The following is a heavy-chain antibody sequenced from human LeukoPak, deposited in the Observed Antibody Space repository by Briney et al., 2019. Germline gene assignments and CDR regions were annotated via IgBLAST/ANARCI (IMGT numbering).Heavy chain of an antibody. CDR1: GFLFSGHY. CDR3: AKAVVAADSFEY. CDR2: IDQHGTEK. J-gene: IGHJ4*02. Sequence: GGSLRLSCAASGFLFSGHYVNWVRQAPGKGLEWVANIDQHGTEKQYVESVKGRFTISRDNTKNSVYLQMDNLRVEDTAVYYCAKAVVAADSFEYWGQGTQVTVSS. D-gene: IGHD2-15*01. V-gene: IGHV3-7*01.